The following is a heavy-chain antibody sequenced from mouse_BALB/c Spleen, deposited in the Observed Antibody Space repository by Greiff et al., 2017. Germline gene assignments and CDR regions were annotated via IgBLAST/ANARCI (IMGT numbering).Heavy chain of an antibody. CDR2: IWSDGST. V-gene: IGHV2-6-2*01. J-gene: IGHJ4*01. D-gene: IGHD1-1*01. CDR3: ARHGKRYGGYAMDY. CDR1: GFSLTSYG. Sequence: QVQLKQSGPDLVAPSQSLSITCTVSGFSLTSYGVHWVRQPPGKGLEWLVVIWSDGSTTYNSALKSRLSISKDNSKSQVFLKMNSLQTDDTAMYYCARHGKRYGGYAMDYWGQGTSVTVSS.